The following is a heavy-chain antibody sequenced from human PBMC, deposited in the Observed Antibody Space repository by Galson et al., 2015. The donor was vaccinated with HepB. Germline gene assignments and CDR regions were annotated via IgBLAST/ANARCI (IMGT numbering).Heavy chain of an antibody. J-gene: IGHJ4*02. CDR1: GFTFSSYG. Sequence: SLRLSCAASGFTFSSYGMHWVRQAPGKGLEWVAVIWYDGSNKYYADSVKGRFTISRDNSKNTLYLQMNSLRAEDTAVYYCARDQRYCSGGSCGWWPFDYWGQGTLVTVSS. V-gene: IGHV3-33*01. D-gene: IGHD2-15*01. CDR2: IWYDGSNK. CDR3: ARDQRYCSGGSCGWWPFDY.